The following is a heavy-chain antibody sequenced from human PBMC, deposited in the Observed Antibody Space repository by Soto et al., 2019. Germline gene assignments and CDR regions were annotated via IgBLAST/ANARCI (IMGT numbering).Heavy chain of an antibody. CDR2: ISSSSSYI. CDR3: ARIIYSSSWGGMDV. CDR1: GFTFSSYS. V-gene: IGHV3-21*01. D-gene: IGHD6-13*01. J-gene: IGHJ6*02. Sequence: EVQLVESGGGLVKPGGSLRLSCAGSGFTFSSYSMNWVRQAPGKGLEWVSSISSSSSYIYYADSVKGRFTISRDNAKNSLYLQMNSLRAEDTAVYYCARIIYSSSWGGMDVWGQGTTVTVSS.